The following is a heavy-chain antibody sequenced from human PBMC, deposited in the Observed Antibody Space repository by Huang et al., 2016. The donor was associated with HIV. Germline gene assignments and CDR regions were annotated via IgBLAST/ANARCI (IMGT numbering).Heavy chain of an antibody. Sequence: QVQLVESGGGVVQPGRSLRLSCAASGFSFANYAMPWVRQAPGKGLEGVSFISNDGSSRYYADSVKGRFTISRDNFKNALYLQMNRLRGDDTAVYYCTREYTVAGAFDLWGQGTMVTVSS. D-gene: IGHD5-12*01. CDR2: ISNDGSSR. V-gene: IGHV3-30-3*01. J-gene: IGHJ3*01. CDR1: GFSFANYA. CDR3: TREYTVAGAFDL.